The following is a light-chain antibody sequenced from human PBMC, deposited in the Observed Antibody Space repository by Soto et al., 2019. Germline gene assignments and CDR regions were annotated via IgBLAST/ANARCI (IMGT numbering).Light chain of an antibody. CDR1: HSIRSY. Sequence: DIQLTQSPSSLSASVGDKVTITCRASHSIRSYLNWYQQKPGKAPNLLISAASSLQSGFPSRFAGSGSGTDFTLTISSLQREDFATYYCQQTFSSPPWTFGQGTKVDIK. J-gene: IGKJ1*01. CDR2: AAS. CDR3: QQTFSSPPWT. V-gene: IGKV1-39*01.